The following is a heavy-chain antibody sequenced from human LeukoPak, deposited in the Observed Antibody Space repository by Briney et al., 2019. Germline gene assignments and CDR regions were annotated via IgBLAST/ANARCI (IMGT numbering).Heavy chain of an antibody. D-gene: IGHD2-15*01. CDR2: INHSGST. Sequence: PSETLSLTCAVYGGSFSGYYWSWIRQPPGKGLEWIGEINHSGSTNYNPSLKSRVTISVDTSKNQFSLKLSSVTAADTAVYYCARGVIVVVVAAIGEGHHSGFDYWGQGTLVTVSS. J-gene: IGHJ4*02. CDR1: GGSFSGYY. CDR3: ARGVIVVVVAAIGEGHHSGFDY. V-gene: IGHV4-34*01.